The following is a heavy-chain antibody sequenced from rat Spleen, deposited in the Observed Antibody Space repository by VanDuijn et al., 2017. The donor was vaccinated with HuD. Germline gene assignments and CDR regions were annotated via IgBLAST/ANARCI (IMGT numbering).Heavy chain of an antibody. Sequence: EVQLVESGGGLVQPGRSLNLSCAAPGFTLSYYGMAWVRQAPTKGLEWVATISYDGSNTYYRDSVKGRFTISRDIAKSTLYLQMDSLGSEDTATYYCARRHYGYTDYFDYWGQGVMVTVSS. D-gene: IGHD1-11*01. CDR2: ISYDGSNT. V-gene: IGHV5-29*01. CDR1: GFTLSYYG. CDR3: ARRHYGYTDYFDY. J-gene: IGHJ2*01.